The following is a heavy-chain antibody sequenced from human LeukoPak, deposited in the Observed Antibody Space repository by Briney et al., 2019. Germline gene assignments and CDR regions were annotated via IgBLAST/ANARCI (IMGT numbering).Heavy chain of an antibody. D-gene: IGHD3-16*01. V-gene: IGHV4-38-2*02. CDR3: ATDIELWSFDH. J-gene: IGHJ4*02. CDR1: GYSISSGYY. CDR2: IYHSGST. Sequence: PSETLSLTCTVSGYSISSGYYWGWIRQPPGKGLEWIGSIYHSGSTYYNPSLKSRVTISVDTSKNQFSLKLSSVTAADTAVYYCATDIELWSFDHWGQGTLVTVSS.